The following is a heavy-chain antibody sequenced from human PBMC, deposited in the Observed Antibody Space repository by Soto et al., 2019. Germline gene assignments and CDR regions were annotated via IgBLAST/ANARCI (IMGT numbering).Heavy chain of an antibody. CDR2: IYHSGST. CDR1: GGSISSSDW. CDR3: ARDLGDWSSGWYRQDI. J-gene: IGHJ3*02. V-gene: IGHV4-4*02. Sequence: SETLSLTCAVSGGSISSSDWWSWVRQPPGKGLEWIGEIYHSGSTNYNPSLKSRVTISVDKSKNQFSLKLSSVTAADTAVYYCARDLGDWSSGWYRQDIWGQGTMVTVSS. D-gene: IGHD6-19*01.